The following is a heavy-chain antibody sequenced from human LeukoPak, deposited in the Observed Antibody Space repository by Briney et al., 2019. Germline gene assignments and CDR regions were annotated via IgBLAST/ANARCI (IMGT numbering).Heavy chain of an antibody. J-gene: IGHJ3*01. V-gene: IGHV3-74*01. CDR1: GFTFSSYW. CDR3: ARRPRDTSGYYLGAFHD. Sequence: HPGGSLRLSGAASGFTFSSYWMHWVRQAPGKGLVWVSRINSDGSSTSYADSVKGRFTISRDNPQNTLFLHMSSLRAEDTAIYFCARRPRDTSGYYLGAFHDWGQGTTVTVSS. CDR2: INSDGSST. D-gene: IGHD3-22*01.